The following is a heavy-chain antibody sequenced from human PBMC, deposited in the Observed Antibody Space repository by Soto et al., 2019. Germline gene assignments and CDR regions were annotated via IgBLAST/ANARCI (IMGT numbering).Heavy chain of an antibody. D-gene: IGHD6-6*01. J-gene: IGHJ4*02. V-gene: IGHV4-39*01. CDR3: ARRAGSSLCFDY. CDR1: GGSISSSSYY. Sequence: SETLSLTCTVSGGSISSSSYYWGWIRQPPGKGLEWIGSIYYSGSTYYNPSLKSRVTISVDTSKNQFSLKLSSVTAADTAVYYCARRAGSSLCFDYWGQGTLVTVSS. CDR2: IYYSGST.